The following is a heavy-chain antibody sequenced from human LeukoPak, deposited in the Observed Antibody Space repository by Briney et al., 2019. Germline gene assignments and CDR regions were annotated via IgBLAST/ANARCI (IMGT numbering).Heavy chain of an antibody. D-gene: IGHD3-3*01. CDR2: MNPNSGNT. Sequence: ASVKVSCKASGYTFTSYDINWVRQATGQGLEWMGWMNPNSGNTGYAQKFQGRVTITRNTSISTAYMELSSLRSEDTAVYYCARAEVTIFGVVIDNDAFDVWGQGTMVTVSS. CDR3: ARAEVTIFGVVIDNDAFDV. V-gene: IGHV1-8*03. CDR1: GYTFTSYD. J-gene: IGHJ3*01.